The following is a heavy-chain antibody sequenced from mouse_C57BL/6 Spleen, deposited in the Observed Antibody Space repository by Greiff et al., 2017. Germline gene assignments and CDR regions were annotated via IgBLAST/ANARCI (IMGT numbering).Heavy chain of an antibody. Sequence: EVKLMESGGGLVKPGGSLKLSCAASGFTFSDYGMHWVRQAPEKGLEWVAYISSGSSTIYYAEKVKGRFTISRDNANTTLFLQMTSLMSEDTAMYYCARPDYYDCGFDYWGPGTTLTVSS. CDR2: ISSGSSTI. CDR3: ARPDYYDCGFDY. V-gene: IGHV5-17*01. D-gene: IGHD2-4*01. CDR1: GFTFSDYG. J-gene: IGHJ2*01.